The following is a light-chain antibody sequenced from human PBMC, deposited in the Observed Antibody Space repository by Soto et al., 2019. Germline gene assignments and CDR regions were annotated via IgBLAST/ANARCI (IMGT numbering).Light chain of an antibody. Sequence: DIQMTQSPSSLSASVGDRVTITCRASQGISAFLAWFQQKPGKAPKRLIYAASSLESGVPSRFSGSGSGTEFTLTISSLQPEDFATYYCLKHNTFPFTFGPGTKVDMK. J-gene: IGKJ3*01. V-gene: IGKV1-17*01. CDR2: AAS. CDR1: QGISAF. CDR3: LKHNTFPFT.